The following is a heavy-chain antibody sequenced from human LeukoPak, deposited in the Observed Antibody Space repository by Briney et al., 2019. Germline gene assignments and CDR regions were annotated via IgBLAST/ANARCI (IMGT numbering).Heavy chain of an antibody. CDR3: ARPRGDAFDI. V-gene: IGHV4-39*01. D-gene: IGHD3-10*01. Sequence: SSETLSLTCTVSGGSIRSSSYYWDWIRQPPGKGLEWLGSINYSGSTHYNPSLESRVTISVDTSKNQFSLKLTSVTATDTGVYYCARPRGDAFDIWGQGTMVTVSS. CDR1: GGSIRSSSYY. J-gene: IGHJ3*02. CDR2: INYSGST.